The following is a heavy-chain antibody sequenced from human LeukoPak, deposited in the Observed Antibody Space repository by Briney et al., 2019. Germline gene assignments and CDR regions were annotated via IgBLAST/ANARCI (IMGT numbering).Heavy chain of an antibody. J-gene: IGHJ4*02. Sequence: QSGGSLRLSCTASGFTFSSYAMSWVRQAPGKGLEWVSAISGSGGSTYHADSIKGRFTISRDNAKNMLYLQMNSLRAEDTAVYYCAKDLWFEESSQPPYYFDYWGQGTLVTVSS. CDR1: GFTFSSYA. D-gene: IGHD3-10*01. CDR3: AKDLWFEESSQPPYYFDY. V-gene: IGHV3-23*01. CDR2: ISGSGGST.